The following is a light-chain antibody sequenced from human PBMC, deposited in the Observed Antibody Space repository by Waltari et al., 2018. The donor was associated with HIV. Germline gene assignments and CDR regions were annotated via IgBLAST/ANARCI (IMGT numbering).Light chain of an antibody. V-gene: IGLV2-8*01. CDR2: DVT. CDR3: ASHAGSKDV. Sequence: QSALTQPPSASGSPGQSVTLSCPGTSSDVGASNSVSWFQQHPGKAPKLMIYDVTKRPSGVPDRFSGSKSGNTASLTVSGLQAEDEADYYCASHAGSKDVFGGGTRLTVL. CDR1: SSDVGASNS. J-gene: IGLJ2*01.